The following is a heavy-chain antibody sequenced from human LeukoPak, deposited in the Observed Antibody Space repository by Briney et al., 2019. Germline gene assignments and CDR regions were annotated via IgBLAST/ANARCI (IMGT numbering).Heavy chain of an antibody. CDR3: ARMKVIKGASLDY. Sequence: PGGPLRLSCAASGFSFSKYAMHWVRQAPGKGLEWVAVISFDETKKYYADSVKGRFTISRDNSNNTLFLQMSSVKTEDTAVYFCARMKVIKGASLDYWGQGSLVTVSS. V-gene: IGHV3-30-3*01. CDR1: GFSFSKYA. D-gene: IGHD2-21*01. CDR2: ISFDETKK. J-gene: IGHJ4*02.